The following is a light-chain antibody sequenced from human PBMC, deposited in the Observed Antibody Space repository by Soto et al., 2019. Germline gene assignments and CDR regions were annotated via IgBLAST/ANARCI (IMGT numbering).Light chain of an antibody. J-gene: IGKJ3*01. CDR1: XDXRKY. CDR2: DAS. V-gene: IGKV1-33*01. CDR3: QQYNTLPFT. Sequence: QSPSSLSAXXXXXVTXTXXAXXDXRKYLNWYQQKPGKAPKFLIYDASNLETGVPLRFSGSGSGTDFTFTISSLQPEDIATYYCQQYNTLPFTFGPGTKVDIK.